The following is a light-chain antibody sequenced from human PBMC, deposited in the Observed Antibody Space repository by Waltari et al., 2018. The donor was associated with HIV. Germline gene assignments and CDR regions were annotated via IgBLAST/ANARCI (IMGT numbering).Light chain of an antibody. V-gene: IGLV3-21*03. CDR2: DDS. Sequence: YVLTQPPSVSVAPGKTARITCGGNNLDTKGVHWYQQVPGQAPRLVMYDDSDRPSGVPARFSGSNSGNTATLTISRVEVGDEADYYCQVWHAKSDHWVFGGGTRLAVL. J-gene: IGLJ3*02. CDR1: NLDTKG. CDR3: QVWHAKSDHWV.